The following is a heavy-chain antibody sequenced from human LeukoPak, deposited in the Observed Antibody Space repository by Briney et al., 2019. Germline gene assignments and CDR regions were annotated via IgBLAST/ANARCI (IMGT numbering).Heavy chain of an antibody. CDR1: GFTFSNYA. J-gene: IGHJ4*02. V-gene: IGHV3-23*01. CDR3: VRHSGGVYGSSDS. D-gene: IGHD1-1*01. Sequence: PGGSLSLSCAASGFTFSNYAMSWFRQAPGKGLEWVSTIGRSGVDTYYADSVKGRFTISKDSSKNTLQMNSLRAEDTAVYYCVRHSGGVYGSSDSWGQGTLVTVSS. CDR2: IGRSGVDT.